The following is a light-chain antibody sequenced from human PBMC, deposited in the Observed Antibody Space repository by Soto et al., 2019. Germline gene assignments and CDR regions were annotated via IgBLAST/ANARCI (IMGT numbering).Light chain of an antibody. CDR1: QSVGSRY. CDR2: GAS. Sequence: EIVLTQSPGTLSLSPGERATLSCRASQSVGSRYLAWYQQKPGLAPRLLIYGASSRATGIPDRFSGSGSGTDFTLTVSRLEPEDFAVYYCQHYGRSPWTVGQGTKVEIK. V-gene: IGKV3-20*01. CDR3: QHYGRSPWT. J-gene: IGKJ1*01.